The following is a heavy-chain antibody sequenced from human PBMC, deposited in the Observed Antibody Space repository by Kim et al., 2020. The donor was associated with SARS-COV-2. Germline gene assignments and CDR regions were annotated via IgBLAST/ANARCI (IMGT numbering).Heavy chain of an antibody. Sequence: GGSLRLSCAASGFTFSNYAMHWVRQAPGKGLEWVAVISFDESNKDYADSVKGRFTISRDNSKNTLFLQVNSLRAEDTAVYYWARDPRILSTVTRGFQSWGQGSLVTVSS. CDR2: ISFDESNK. J-gene: IGHJ5*02. CDR1: GFTFSNYA. CDR3: ARDPRILSTVTRGFQS. D-gene: IGHD4-17*01. V-gene: IGHV3-30*03.